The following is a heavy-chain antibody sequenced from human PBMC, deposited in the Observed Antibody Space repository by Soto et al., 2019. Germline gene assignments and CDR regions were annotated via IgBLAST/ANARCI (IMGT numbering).Heavy chain of an antibody. Sequence: PGGSLRLSCAASGFTFSSYAMTWVRQAPGEGLEWVSSIGSSGGSTYYADSVKGRFTIARDNSKNTLFLQMNSLRAEDTAVYYCASLGVGDWANYYYYYGMDVWGQGTTVTVS. J-gene: IGHJ6*02. CDR3: ASLGVGDWANYYYYYGMDV. V-gene: IGHV3-23*01. CDR1: GFTFSSYA. D-gene: IGHD2-21*02. CDR2: IGSSGGST.